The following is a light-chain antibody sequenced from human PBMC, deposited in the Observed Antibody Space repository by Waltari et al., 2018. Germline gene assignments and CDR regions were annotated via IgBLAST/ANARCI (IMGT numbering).Light chain of an antibody. V-gene: IGKV1-5*03. CDR1: QSIRSW. Sequence: DIQMTQSPSTLSAPVGDRVTITCRASQSIRSWLAWYQQKPGKAPKLLISKASTFESGVPSRFGGSGSGTEFTLTISSLQPDDFATYHCQQYKSPPWTFGQGTKVEIK. CDR2: KAS. J-gene: IGKJ1*01. CDR3: QQYKSPPWT.